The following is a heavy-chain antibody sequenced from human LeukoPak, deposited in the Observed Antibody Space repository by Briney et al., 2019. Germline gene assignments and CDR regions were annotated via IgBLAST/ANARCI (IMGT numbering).Heavy chain of an antibody. D-gene: IGHD3-3*01. V-gene: IGHV3-21*01. CDR3: ARGSEWSSGVSDY. J-gene: IGHJ4*02. CDR1: GFTFSTCG. CDR2: ISGSSAYI. Sequence: GGSLRLSCAASGFTFSTCGMNWVRRAPGKGLEWVSSISGSSAYIYYADSVKGRFTISRDNAKNSLYLQMNSLRAEDTAVYYCARGSEWSSGVSDYWGQGTLVTVSS.